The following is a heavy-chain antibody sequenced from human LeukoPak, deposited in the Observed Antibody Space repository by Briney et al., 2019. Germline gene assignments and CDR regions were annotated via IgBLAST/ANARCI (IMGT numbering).Heavy chain of an antibody. CDR2: INPNSGGT. J-gene: IGHJ3*02. Sequence: GASVKVSCKASGYTFTGYYMHWVRQAPGQGLEWMGWINPNSGGTNYAQKFQGRVTMTRDTSISTAYMELSRLRSDDTAVYYCARGLLSYYDFWSGYSVDAFDIWGQGTMVTVSS. CDR3: ARGLLSYYDFWSGYSVDAFDI. D-gene: IGHD3-3*01. CDR1: GYTFTGYY. V-gene: IGHV1-2*02.